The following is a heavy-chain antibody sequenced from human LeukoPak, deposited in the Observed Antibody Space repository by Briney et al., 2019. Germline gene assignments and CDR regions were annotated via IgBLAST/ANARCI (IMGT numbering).Heavy chain of an antibody. J-gene: IGHJ4*02. CDR3: AKGGLQGTNYFDS. CDR1: AFTFSNYA. V-gene: IGHV3-30*02. D-gene: IGHD3/OR15-3a*01. CDR2: IRYDGINK. Sequence: PGGSLRLSCAASAFTFSNYAMHWVRQAPGKGLEWVAYIRYDGINKYYADSVKGRFTISRDNSNNTLFLKMDSLRADDAAVYHCAKGGLQGTNYFDSWGQGTLVTVSS.